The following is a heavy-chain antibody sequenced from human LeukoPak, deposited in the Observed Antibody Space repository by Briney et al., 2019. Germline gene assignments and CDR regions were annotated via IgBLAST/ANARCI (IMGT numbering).Heavy chain of an antibody. D-gene: IGHD4-17*01. CDR3: AKLMTTVTTGDY. J-gene: IGHJ4*02. Sequence: GGSLRLSCAASRFTFSSYSMNWVRQAPGKGLEWVSSISSSGSYIYYADSVKGRFTISRDNAKDSLYLQMNSLRAEDTAVYYCAKLMTTVTTGDYWGQGTLVTVSS. CDR2: ISSSGSYI. CDR1: RFTFSSYS. V-gene: IGHV3-21*01.